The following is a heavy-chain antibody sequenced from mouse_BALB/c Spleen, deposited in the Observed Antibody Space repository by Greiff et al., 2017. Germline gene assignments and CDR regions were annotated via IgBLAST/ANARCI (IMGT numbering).Heavy chain of an antibody. CDR3: ARHEATYYYGSSHWYFDV. J-gene: IGHJ1*01. CDR1: GYTFTEYI. V-gene: IGHV1-62-2*01. Sequence: QVQLKQSGAELVKPGASVKLSCKASGYTFTEYIIHWVKQRSGQGLEWIGWFYPGSGSIKYNEKFKDKATLTADKSSSTVYMELSRLTSEDSAVYFCARHEATYYYGSSHWYFDVWGAGTTVTVSS. D-gene: IGHD1-1*01. CDR2: FYPGSGSI.